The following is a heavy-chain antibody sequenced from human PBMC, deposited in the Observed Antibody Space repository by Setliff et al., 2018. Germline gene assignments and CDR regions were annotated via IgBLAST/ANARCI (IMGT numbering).Heavy chain of an antibody. CDR2: INSDGSST. D-gene: IGHD1-1*01. J-gene: IGHJ3*02. V-gene: IGHV3-74*01. CDR1: GFTFSSHW. Sequence: GGSLRLSCAAAGFTFSSHWMHWVRQAPGKRLMWVSRINSDGSSTSYADSVKGRFTISRDNAKNTLYLQMNSLRAEDTAVYYCAREGPNDWNDDAFDTWGQGTMVTVSS. CDR3: AREGPNDWNDDAFDT.